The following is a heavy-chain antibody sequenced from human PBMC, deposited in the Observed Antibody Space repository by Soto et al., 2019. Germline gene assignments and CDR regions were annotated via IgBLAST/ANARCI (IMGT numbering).Heavy chain of an antibody. Sequence: EVQLVESGGGLVQPGRSLRLSCAASGFTFDDYAMHWVRQVPGKGLERVSGINWNSGSIGSADSMKGRFAISRDNAKDSLHLQMNRLRAEDTAFYYCVKDESINWYSGDFRHWGQCTLVTVSS. CDR1: GFTFDDYA. V-gene: IGHV3-9*01. CDR2: INWNSGSI. J-gene: IGHJ1*01. D-gene: IGHD6-13*01. CDR3: VKDESINWYSGDFRH.